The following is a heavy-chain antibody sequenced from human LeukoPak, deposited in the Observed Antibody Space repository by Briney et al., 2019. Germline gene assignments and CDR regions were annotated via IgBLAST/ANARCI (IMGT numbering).Heavy chain of an antibody. CDR1: GGSFSGYY. J-gene: IGHJ4*02. D-gene: IGHD3-10*01. Sequence: PSETLSLTCAVYGGSFSGYYWSWIRQPPGKGLEWIGYIYYSGSTNYNPSLKSRVTISVDTSKNQFSLKLSSVTAADTAVYYCARENMGRYYFDYWGQGTLVTVSS. CDR3: ARENMGRYYFDY. CDR2: IYYSGST. V-gene: IGHV4-59*01.